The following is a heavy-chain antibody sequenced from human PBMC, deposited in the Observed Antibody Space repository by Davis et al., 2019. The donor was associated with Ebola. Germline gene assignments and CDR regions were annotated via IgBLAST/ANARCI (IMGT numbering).Heavy chain of an antibody. CDR3: ARDKGDSGSSDFDY. J-gene: IGHJ4*02. CDR2: MNPNSGNT. D-gene: IGHD1-26*01. Sequence: ASVKVSCKASGYTFTSYDINWVRQATGQGLEWMGWMNPNSGNTGYAQKFQGRVTITRNTSISTAYMELSSLRSDDTAVYYCARDKGDSGSSDFDYWGQGTLVTVSS. V-gene: IGHV1-8*03. CDR1: GYTFTSYD.